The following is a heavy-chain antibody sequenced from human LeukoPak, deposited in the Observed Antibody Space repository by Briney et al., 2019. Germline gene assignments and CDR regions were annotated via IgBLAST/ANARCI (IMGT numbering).Heavy chain of an antibody. V-gene: IGHV4-34*01. J-gene: IGHJ6*02. CDR3: AAFPSYYYYGMDV. Sequence: SETLSLTCNVSGDSISSYYWSWIRQPPGKGLEWIGEINHSGSTNYNPSLKSRVTISVDTSKNQFSLKLSSVTAADTAVYYCAAFPSYYYYGMDVWGQGTTVTVSS. CDR1: GDSISSYY. CDR2: INHSGST.